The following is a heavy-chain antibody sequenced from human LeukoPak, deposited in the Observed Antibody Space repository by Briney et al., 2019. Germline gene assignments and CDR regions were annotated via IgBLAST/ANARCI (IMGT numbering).Heavy chain of an antibody. CDR3: ARADYYYMDV. CDR1: GFTLRSYT. Sequence: PGGSLRLSCAASGFTLRSYTMNWVRQAPGKGLEWVSSISSSSSYIYYADSVKGRFTISRDNAKNSLYLQMNSLRAEDTAVYYCARADYYYMDVWGKGTTVTVSS. J-gene: IGHJ6*03. V-gene: IGHV3-21*01. CDR2: ISSSSSYI.